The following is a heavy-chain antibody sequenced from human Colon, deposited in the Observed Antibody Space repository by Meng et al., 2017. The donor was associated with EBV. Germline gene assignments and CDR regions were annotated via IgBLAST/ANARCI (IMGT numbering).Heavy chain of an antibody. D-gene: IGHD3-10*01. V-gene: IGHV4-34*01. CDR2: IDHRGNT. CDR1: GWSFRDYY. CDR3: ARRGPSGNFSP. J-gene: IGHJ5*02. Sequence: QVRQQQWGAGLLKASETLSRSCAVYGWSFRDYYWTWIRHPPGKGLEWIGEIDHRGNTKYNPSLKSRVTISLDTSKKQFSLKVSSVTAADSAVYYCARRGPSGNFSPWSQGALVTVSS.